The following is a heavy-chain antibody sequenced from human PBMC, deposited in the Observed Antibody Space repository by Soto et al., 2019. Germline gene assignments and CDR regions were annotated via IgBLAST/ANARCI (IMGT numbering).Heavy chain of an antibody. CDR1: GFTFSSYG. V-gene: IGHV3-33*01. Sequence: GGSLRLSCAASGFTFSSYGMHWVRQAPGKGLEWVAVIWYDGSNKYYADSVKGRFTISRDNSKNTLYLQMNSLRAEDTAVYYCARELGYSGYVIYYYYGMDVWGQGTTVTVSS. J-gene: IGHJ6*02. CDR3: ARELGYSGYVIYYYYGMDV. CDR2: IWYDGSNK. D-gene: IGHD5-12*01.